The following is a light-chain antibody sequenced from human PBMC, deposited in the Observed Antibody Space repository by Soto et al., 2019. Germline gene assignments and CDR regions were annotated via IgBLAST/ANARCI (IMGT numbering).Light chain of an antibody. CDR1: QSVDIN. V-gene: IGKV3-20*01. J-gene: IGKJ1*01. CDR3: QQYGSSGT. CDR2: GAS. Sequence: EIVLTQSPGTLSLSPGDRVTLSFRASQSVDINLAWYQQRAGQAPRLLIYGASNRATGIPDRFSGSGSGTDFTLTISRLEPEDFAVYYCQQYGSSGTFGQGTKVDIK.